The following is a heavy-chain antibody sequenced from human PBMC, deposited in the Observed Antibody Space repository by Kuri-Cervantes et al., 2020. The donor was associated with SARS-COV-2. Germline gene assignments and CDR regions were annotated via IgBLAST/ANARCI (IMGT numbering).Heavy chain of an antibody. Sequence: GGSLRLSCAASGFPFDDYVMHWVRQAPGKGLEWVSGISWNSGNIGYADSVKGRFTISRDNSKNTLYLQMNSLRAEDTAVYYCALRYCSSTSCRDQGYFQHWGQGTLVTVSS. J-gene: IGHJ1*01. CDR3: ALRYCSSTSCRDQGYFQH. CDR1: GFPFDDYV. D-gene: IGHD2-2*01. V-gene: IGHV3-9*01. CDR2: ISWNSGNI.